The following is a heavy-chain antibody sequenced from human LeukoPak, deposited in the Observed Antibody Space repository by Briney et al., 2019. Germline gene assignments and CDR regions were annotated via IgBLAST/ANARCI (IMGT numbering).Heavy chain of an antibody. J-gene: IGHJ4*02. Sequence: GGSLRLSCAASGFPFYIYWMSWVHQAPGKGLEWVANINHDGSEKYYVGSVKGRFTISRDNAKNSVYLQMNSLRAEDTAVYYCARGVASGYQIAHFDYWGQGTLVTVSS. V-gene: IGHV3-7*05. CDR3: ARGVASGYQIAHFDY. CDR1: GFPFYIYW. D-gene: IGHD3-22*01. CDR2: INHDGSEK.